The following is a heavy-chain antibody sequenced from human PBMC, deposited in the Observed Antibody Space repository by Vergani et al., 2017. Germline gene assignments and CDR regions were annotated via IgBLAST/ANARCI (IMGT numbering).Heavy chain of an antibody. CDR3: AREGITMVRGVMYYYGMDV. J-gene: IGHJ6*02. CDR2: INPNSGVT. V-gene: IGHV1-2*02. Sequence: WVRQAPGQGLEWMGWINPNSGVTNYAQKFQGRVTMTRDTSISTAYMELSRLRSDDTAVYYCAREGITMVRGVMYYYGMDVWGQGTTVTVSS. D-gene: IGHD3-10*01.